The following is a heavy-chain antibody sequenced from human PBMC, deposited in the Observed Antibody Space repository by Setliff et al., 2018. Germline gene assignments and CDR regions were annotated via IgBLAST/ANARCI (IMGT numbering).Heavy chain of an antibody. CDR1: GASLSSGTYY. Sequence: SETLSLTCIVSGASLSSGTYYWGWIRQPPGKGLEWIGRIYYRGDTYYNASLKGRLTISVDTAQNQFSLELSSVTAADTAVYYCARTGTYRYFDSWGQGTLVTVSS. CDR2: IYYRGDT. D-gene: IGHD1-1*01. V-gene: IGHV4-39*01. J-gene: IGHJ4*02. CDR3: ARTGTYRYFDS.